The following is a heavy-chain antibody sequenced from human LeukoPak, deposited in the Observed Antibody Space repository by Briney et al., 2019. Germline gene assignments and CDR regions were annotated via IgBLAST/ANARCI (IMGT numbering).Heavy chain of an antibody. J-gene: IGHJ5*02. CDR2: INPNSGGT. V-gene: IGHV1-2*06. D-gene: IGHD2-15*01. Sequence: ASVKVSCKASGYTLTAYYIYWVRQAPGQGREWMGRINPNSGGTDYAQTFQGRVTMTRDTSISTAYMELSRLRSDDTAVYYCARGYCSGGTCYLVENWLDPWGQGTLVTVSS. CDR3: ARGYCSGGTCYLVENWLDP. CDR1: GYTLTAYY.